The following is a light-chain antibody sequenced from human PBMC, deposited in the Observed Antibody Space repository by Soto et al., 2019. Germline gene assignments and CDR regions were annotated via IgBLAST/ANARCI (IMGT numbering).Light chain of an antibody. V-gene: IGKV3-20*01. CDR3: QQYGSSPLT. CDR1: QSVSSY. CDR2: DAS. J-gene: IGKJ4*01. Sequence: EIVFTPAPGTLSLSPGDRATLSCRASQSVSSYLAWYQQKHGQXPRXXIYDASSRATGIPDRFSGSGSGTDLTITISRLEPEDFEVYYCQQYGSSPLTFGGGTKVDIK.